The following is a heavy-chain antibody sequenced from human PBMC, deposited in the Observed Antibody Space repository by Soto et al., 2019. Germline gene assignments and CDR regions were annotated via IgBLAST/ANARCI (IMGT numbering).Heavy chain of an antibody. Sequence: TLSLTCTVSGGSISSGRYYWSWIRQHPGKGLEWIGYIYYSGSTYYNPSLKSRLTISVNTSKNQFSLNLTSLTAADTAVYYCARAPPDYYYGMDVRGQRTKVTVSS. CDR2: IYYSGST. CDR3: ARAPPDYYYGMDV. CDR1: GGSISSGRYY. V-gene: IGHV4-31*03. J-gene: IGHJ6*02.